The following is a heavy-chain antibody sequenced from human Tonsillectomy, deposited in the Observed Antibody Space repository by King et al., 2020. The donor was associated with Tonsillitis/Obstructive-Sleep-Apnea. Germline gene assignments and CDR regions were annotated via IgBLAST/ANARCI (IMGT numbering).Heavy chain of an antibody. CDR1: GYIFISYW. V-gene: IGHV5-51*01. D-gene: IGHD2-2*02. CDR2: IYPGDSDT. J-gene: IGHJ6*03. Sequence: VQLVESGAEVKKPGESLKISCKGSGYIFISYWIGWVRQMPGKGLEWMRIIYPGDSDTRCSPSFQGQVTISADKSISTAYLQWSSLKASDTAMYYCARSGIVPTAIGAYYYYYMDVWGKGTTVTVSS. CDR3: ARSGIVPTAIGAYYYYYMDV.